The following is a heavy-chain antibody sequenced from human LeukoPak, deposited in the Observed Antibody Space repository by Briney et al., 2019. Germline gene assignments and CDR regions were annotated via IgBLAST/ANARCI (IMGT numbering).Heavy chain of an antibody. J-gene: IGHJ4*02. CDR1: GGSISSYC. CDR3: ARFYDFWRVFDY. CDR2: IYYSGST. D-gene: IGHD3-3*01. Sequence: SETLSLTCTVSGGSISSYCWSWIRQPPGKGLEWIRYIYYSGSTNYNPSLKSRVTISVDTSKNQFSLKLSSVTAADTAVYYCARFYDFWRVFDYWGQGTLVTVSS. V-gene: IGHV4-59*08.